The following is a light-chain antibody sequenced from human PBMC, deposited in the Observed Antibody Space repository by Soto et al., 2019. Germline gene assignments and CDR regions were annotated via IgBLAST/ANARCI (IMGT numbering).Light chain of an antibody. CDR1: QSISSSY. Sequence: EIVLTQSPGTLFLSPGERATLSCRASQSISSSYLAWYQQKPGQAPRLLIYGASSRATGIPDRFSGSGSGTDFTLIINRLEPEDFAVYYCQQYGNSPCTFGQGTKVEIK. V-gene: IGKV3-20*01. CDR2: GAS. J-gene: IGKJ1*01. CDR3: QQYGNSPCT.